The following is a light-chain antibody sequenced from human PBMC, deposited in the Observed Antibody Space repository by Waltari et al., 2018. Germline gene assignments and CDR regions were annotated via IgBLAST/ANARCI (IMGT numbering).Light chain of an antibody. CDR1: SSDVGGYNY. CDR3: SSYTTTGTVI. CDR2: DVT. V-gene: IGLV2-14*03. Sequence: QSALTQPASVSGSPGQSITISCTGTSSDVGGYNYVSWYQQYPGKAPKLMIYDVTYRPSGVSTRFSGSKSGNTASLTISGLQADDEADYYCSSYTTTGTVIFGGGTKLTVL. J-gene: IGLJ2*01.